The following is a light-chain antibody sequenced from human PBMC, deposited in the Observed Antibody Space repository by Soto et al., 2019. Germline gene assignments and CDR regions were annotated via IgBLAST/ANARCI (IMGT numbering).Light chain of an antibody. CDR3: QQYNTSPLT. J-gene: IGKJ1*01. V-gene: IGKV3-20*01. CDR1: QSVSSSY. CDR2: GAS. Sequence: EIVFTQSPGTLSFSPVEIATFSCRASQSVSSSYIAWYQQKRGQAPRRLIYGASIRATGIPDRFSGSGSGTDFTLTISRLEPEDFALYYCQQYNTSPLTFGQGTKVDIK.